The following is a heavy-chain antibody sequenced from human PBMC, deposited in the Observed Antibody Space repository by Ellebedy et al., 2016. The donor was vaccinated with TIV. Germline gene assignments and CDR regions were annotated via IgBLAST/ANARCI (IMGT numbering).Heavy chain of an antibody. V-gene: IGHV3-7*01. CDR3: ARENGREVVPAALIDY. J-gene: IGHJ4*02. CDR1: GFTFSSYW. D-gene: IGHD2-2*01. CDR2: IKQDESEK. Sequence: GGSLRLXCAASGFTFSSYWMSWVRQTPGKGLEWVANIKQDESEKNYVDSVKGRFTISRDNAKNSLYLQMNSLRAEDTAVYYCARENGREVVPAALIDYWGQGTLVTVSS.